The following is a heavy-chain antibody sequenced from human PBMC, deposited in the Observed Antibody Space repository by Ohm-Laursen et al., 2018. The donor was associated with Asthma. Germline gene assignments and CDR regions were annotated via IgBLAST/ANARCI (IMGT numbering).Heavy chain of an antibody. J-gene: IGHJ4*02. CDR2: IYYSGST. V-gene: IGHV4-59*12. CDR1: GGSISSYY. CDR3: ARTVSSSGWYVGY. D-gene: IGHD6-19*01. Sequence: GTLSLTCTVSGGSISSYYWSWIRQPPGKGLEWIGYIYYSGSTNYNPSLKSRVTISVDTSKNQFSLKLSSVTAADTAVYYCARTVSSSGWYVGYWGQGTLVTVSS.